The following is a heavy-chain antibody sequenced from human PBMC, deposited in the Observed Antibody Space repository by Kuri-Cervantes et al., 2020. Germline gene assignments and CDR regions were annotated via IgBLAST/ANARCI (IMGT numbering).Heavy chain of an antibody. CDR3: ARGAPYYDFWSGYRDYYMDV. J-gene: IGHJ6*03. D-gene: IGHD3-3*01. CDR1: GFTFSNAW. Sequence: GESLKISCAASGFTFSNAWMSWVRQAPGKGLEWVANVKQDGSEKYYVDSVKGRFTISRDNAKNSLYLQMNSLRAEDTAVYYCARGAPYYDFWSGYRDYYMDVWGKGTTVTVSS. CDR2: VKQDGSEK. V-gene: IGHV3-7*01.